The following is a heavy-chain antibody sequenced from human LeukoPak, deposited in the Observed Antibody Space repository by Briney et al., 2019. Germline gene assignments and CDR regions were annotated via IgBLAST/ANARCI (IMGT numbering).Heavy chain of an antibody. CDR3: ARAGGDSAFDY. V-gene: IGHV3-74*01. Sequence: GGSLRLSCAASGFTFSSSWMHWVRQAPGKGLVWVSRINSVGSGTIYADSVRGRLTISRDNAKNTLYLQMNSLRTDDTAVYYCARAGGDSAFDYWGQGSLVTVSS. CDR2: INSVGSGT. D-gene: IGHD4-23*01. J-gene: IGHJ4*02. CDR1: GFTFSSSW.